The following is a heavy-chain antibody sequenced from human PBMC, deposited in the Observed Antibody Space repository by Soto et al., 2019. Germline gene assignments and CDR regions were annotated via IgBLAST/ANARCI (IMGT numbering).Heavy chain of an antibody. V-gene: IGHV3-53*01. CDR2: IYSSGTT. CDR1: GFTVNNNY. Sequence: SGGSLRLSCAASGFTVNNNYMTWVRQAPGEGLEWVSLIYSSGTTYYTDSVKGRFTISRDISNNTLYLQMNSLRAEDTAVYYCASLSSDYYYFYGMDVWGQGTTVTVSS. J-gene: IGHJ6*02. CDR3: ASLSSDYYYFYGMDV.